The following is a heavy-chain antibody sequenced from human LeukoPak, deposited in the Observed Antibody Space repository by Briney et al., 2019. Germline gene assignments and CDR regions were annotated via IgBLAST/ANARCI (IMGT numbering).Heavy chain of an antibody. Sequence: GESLKISCKGSGYSFISYCIGWVRQMPGKDLEWMGIIYAGDSDIRYSPSFQGQVTMSVDKSITTAYLRWSSLKASDTAMYYCARHRSAGNLDAFDIWGQGTMVTVSS. CDR2: IYAGDSDI. J-gene: IGHJ3*02. V-gene: IGHV5-51*01. CDR3: ARHRSAGNLDAFDI. CDR1: GYSFISYC. D-gene: IGHD1-26*01.